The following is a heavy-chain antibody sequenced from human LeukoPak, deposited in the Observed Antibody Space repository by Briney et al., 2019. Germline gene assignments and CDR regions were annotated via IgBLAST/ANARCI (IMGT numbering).Heavy chain of an antibody. D-gene: IGHD1-1*01. J-gene: IGHJ4*02. CDR2: IGTAGDT. CDR3: VRVAKERVGGVYYFDY. V-gene: IGHV3-13*01. Sequence: PGGSLRLSCAASGFTFSDYDMHWVRQATGKGLEWVSAIGTAGDTYYTGSVKGRFTIFRENAKNSLYLQMNSLRAGDTAVYYCVRVAKERVGGVYYFDYWGQGTPVTVSS. CDR1: GFTFSDYD.